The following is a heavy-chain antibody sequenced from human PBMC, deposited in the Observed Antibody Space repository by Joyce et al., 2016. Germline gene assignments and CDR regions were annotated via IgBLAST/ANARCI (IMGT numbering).Heavy chain of an antibody. CDR1: GFTFSPSS. V-gene: IGHV3-21*02. D-gene: IGHD3-22*01. Sequence: EVQLVESGGCLVKPGGSLRISYAASGFTFSPSSMRWFRGAPGKGLEWVSAISRDSTYIFYADSVKGRFTVSRDNAKNSLYLQMNSLRAEDTAVFFCARGGIVYDYSMDLWGQGTTVTVSS. CDR2: ISRDSTYI. J-gene: IGHJ6*02. CDR3: ARGGIVYDYSMDL.